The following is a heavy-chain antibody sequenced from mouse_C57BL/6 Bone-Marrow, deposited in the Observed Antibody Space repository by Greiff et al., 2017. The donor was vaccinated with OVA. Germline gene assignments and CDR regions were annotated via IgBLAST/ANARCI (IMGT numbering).Heavy chain of an antibody. CDR3: ARFYYGNAMDY. V-gene: IGHV1-82*01. CDR1: GYAFSSSW. Sequence: QVQLKESGPELVKPGASVKISCKASGYAFSSSWMNWVKQRPGKGLEWIGRIYPGDGDTNYNGKFKGKATLTADKSSSTAYMQLSSLTSEDSAVYFCARFYYGNAMDYWGQGTSVTVSS. D-gene: IGHD1-1*01. CDR2: IYPGDGDT. J-gene: IGHJ4*01.